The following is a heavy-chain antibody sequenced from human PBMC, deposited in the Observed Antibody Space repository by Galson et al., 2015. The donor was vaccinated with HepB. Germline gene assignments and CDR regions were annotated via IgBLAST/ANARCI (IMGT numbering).Heavy chain of an antibody. CDR1: GFTFRNYA. V-gene: IGHV3-23*01. Sequence: SLRLSCAASGFTFRNYAMSWVRQAPGKGLEWVSAITPSGDHTYSADSVKGRFTISRDNSKNTLFLQKTGLKADDTAIYYCARVHPEDTSGWYRQALYYFDSWGQGTLVAGSS. D-gene: IGHD6-19*01. CDR2: ITPSGDHT. CDR3: ARVHPEDTSGWYRQALYYFDS. J-gene: IGHJ4*02.